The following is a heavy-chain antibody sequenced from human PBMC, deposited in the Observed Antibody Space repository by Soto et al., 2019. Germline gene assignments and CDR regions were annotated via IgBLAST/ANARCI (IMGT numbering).Heavy chain of an antibody. CDR1: GDSVSSNSAA. CDR3: ARAGFRIVVVPAAMRYYYYGLDV. CDR2: TYYRSKWYN. J-gene: IGHJ6*02. D-gene: IGHD2-2*01. V-gene: IGHV6-1*01. Sequence: SQTLSLTCAISGDSVSSNSAAWNWIRQSPSRGLEWLGRTYYRSKWYNDYAVSVKSRITINPDTSKNQFSQQLNSVTPEDTAVYYCARAGFRIVVVPAAMRYYYYGLDVWGQGTTVTVSS.